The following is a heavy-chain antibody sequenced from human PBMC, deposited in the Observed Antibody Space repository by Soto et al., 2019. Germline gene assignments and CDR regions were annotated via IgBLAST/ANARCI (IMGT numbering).Heavy chain of an antibody. D-gene: IGHD2-2*01. Sequence: QVQLVQSGAXVKKPGSSVKVFCKASGGTFSNYTIXWVRQAPGXGLXWXGGIIPVFGTTDYEQKFQGRVTITADGSTSTAYMKLSSLRSADTAVYYCARSSPYIVVRKPTGNQDYYGMDVWGQGTTVTISS. V-gene: IGHV1-69*01. CDR1: GGTFSNYT. J-gene: IGHJ6*02. CDR3: ARSSPYIVVRKPTGNQDYYGMDV. CDR2: IIPVFGTT.